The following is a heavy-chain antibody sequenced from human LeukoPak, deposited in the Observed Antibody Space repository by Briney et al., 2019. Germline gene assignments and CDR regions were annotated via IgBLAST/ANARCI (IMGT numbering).Heavy chain of an antibody. CDR3: AIIRFYYYMDV. CDR2: IIPIFGTA. J-gene: IGHJ6*03. CDR1: GYTFTSYD. Sequence: GASVKVSCKASGYTFTSYDINWVRQAPGQGLEWMGGIIPIFGTANYAQKFQGRVTITADESTSTAYMELSSLRSEDTAVYYCAIIRFYYYMDVWGKGTTVTVSS. V-gene: IGHV1-69*13. D-gene: IGHD2/OR15-2a*01.